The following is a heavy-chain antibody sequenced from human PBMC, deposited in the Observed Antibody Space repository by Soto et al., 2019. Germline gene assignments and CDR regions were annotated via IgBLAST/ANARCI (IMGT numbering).Heavy chain of an antibody. J-gene: IGHJ6*03. CDR3: ARAHSDSSGWYPSGYYYYMDV. D-gene: IGHD6-19*01. CDR1: GGSFSGYY. CDR2: INHSGST. V-gene: IGHV4-34*01. Sequence: SETLSLTCAVYGGSFSGYYWSWIRQPPGKGLEWIGEINHSGSTNYNPSLKSRVTISVDTSKNQFSLKLSSVTAADTAVYYCARAHSDSSGWYPSGYYYYMDVWGKGTTVTVSS.